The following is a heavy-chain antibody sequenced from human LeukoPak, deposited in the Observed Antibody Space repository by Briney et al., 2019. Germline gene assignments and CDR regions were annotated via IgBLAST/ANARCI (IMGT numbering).Heavy chain of an antibody. V-gene: IGHV3-13*01. D-gene: IGHD6-19*01. CDR3: AGAGSETQWRAFDF. J-gene: IGHJ4*02. CDR1: GFTFSRYD. CDR2: IGTAGDT. Sequence: GGSLRLSCAASGFTFSRYDMHWVRQATGKGLDWVSGIGTAGDTYYAGSVKGRFTISRENAKNSLYLQMNSLTAGDTAVYYCAGAGSETQWRAFDFWGQGALVTVFS.